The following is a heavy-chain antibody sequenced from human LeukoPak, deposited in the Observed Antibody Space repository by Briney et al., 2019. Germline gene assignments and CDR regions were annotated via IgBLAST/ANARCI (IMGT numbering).Heavy chain of an antibody. J-gene: IGHJ5*02. CDR2: ISRSGTSK. CDR1: GFTFSTYD. CDR3: ARDDLEGSSWYNWFDP. Sequence: PGGSLRLSCAASGFTFSTYDMNWVRQAPGKGLEWVSYISRSGTSKYYADSVKGRFTISRDNAKNSLYLQMNSLRDEDTAVYYCARDDLEGSSWYNWFDPWGQGTLVSVSS. V-gene: IGHV3-48*02. D-gene: IGHD6-13*01.